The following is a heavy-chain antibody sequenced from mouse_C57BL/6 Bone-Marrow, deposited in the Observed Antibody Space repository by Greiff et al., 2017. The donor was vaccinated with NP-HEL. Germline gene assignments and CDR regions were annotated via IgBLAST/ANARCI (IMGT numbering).Heavy chain of an antibody. J-gene: IGHJ1*03. CDR1: GYTFTDYE. D-gene: IGHD2-5*01. CDR2: IDPETGGT. Sequence: VQLQQSGAELVRPGASVTLSCKASGYTFTDYEMHWVKQTPVHGLEWIGAIDPETGGTAYNQKFKGKAILTADKSSSTAYMELRSLTSEDSAVYYCTRRSNYGYWYFDVWGTGTTVTVSS. V-gene: IGHV1-15*01. CDR3: TRRSNYGYWYFDV.